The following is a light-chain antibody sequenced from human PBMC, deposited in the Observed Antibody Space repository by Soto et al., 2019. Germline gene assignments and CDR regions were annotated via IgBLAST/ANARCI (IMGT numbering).Light chain of an antibody. Sequence: EIPMTQSPATLSVSPGDSATLSCRASQYIYSNVAWYQHRPGQAPRLLIYRASTRATGVPARFSGSGAGTEFTLTISSLQSEDSTVYSCLQYHNLWAFGQGTKVDIK. V-gene: IGKV3-15*01. CDR1: QYIYSN. J-gene: IGKJ1*01. CDR3: LQYHNLWA. CDR2: RAS.